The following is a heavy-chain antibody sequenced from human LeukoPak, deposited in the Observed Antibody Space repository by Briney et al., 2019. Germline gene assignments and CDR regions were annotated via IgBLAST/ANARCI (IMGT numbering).Heavy chain of an antibody. V-gene: IGHV3-15*01. Sequence: GESLRLSCVASGFTFSDAWMSWVRQAPGKGLEWVGRIKSKIDGRTIEYAAPVKGRFTISRDDSRNTLNLQMKSLKTEDTGVYYCTTRRQDGWWGQGSLVTVSS. CDR3: TTRRQDGW. D-gene: IGHD2-15*01. CDR2: IKSKIDGRTI. CDR1: GFTFSDAW. J-gene: IGHJ4*02.